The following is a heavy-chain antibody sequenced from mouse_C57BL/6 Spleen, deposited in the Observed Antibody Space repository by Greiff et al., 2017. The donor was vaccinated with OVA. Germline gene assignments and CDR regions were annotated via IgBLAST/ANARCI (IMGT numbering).Heavy chain of an antibody. Sequence: EVMLVESGPELVKPGDSVKISCKASGYSFTGYFMNWVMQSHGKSLEWIGRINPYNGDTFYNQKFKGKATLTVDKSSSTAHMELRSLTSEDSAVYYCALTTVVEGAMDYWGQGTSVTVSS. V-gene: IGHV1-20*01. J-gene: IGHJ4*01. CDR1: GYSFTGYF. CDR3: ALTTVVEGAMDY. D-gene: IGHD1-1*01. CDR2: INPYNGDT.